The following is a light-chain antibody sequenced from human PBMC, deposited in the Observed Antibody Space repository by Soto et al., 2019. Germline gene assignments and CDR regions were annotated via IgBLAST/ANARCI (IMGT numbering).Light chain of an antibody. Sequence: EIVMTQSPATLSVSPGESATLSCRASQSVSSNLAWFQQKPGQASRLLIYGASTRATGIPATFSGTGSGTDFTLTISSLQSEDFAVYYCQQYFSWPLTFGGGTKVEIK. CDR2: GAS. J-gene: IGKJ4*01. CDR1: QSVSSN. V-gene: IGKV3-15*01. CDR3: QQYFSWPLT.